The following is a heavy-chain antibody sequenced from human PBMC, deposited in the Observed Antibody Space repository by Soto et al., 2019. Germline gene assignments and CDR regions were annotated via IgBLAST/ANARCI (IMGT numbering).Heavy chain of an antibody. D-gene: IGHD3-10*01. V-gene: IGHV4-59*01. CDR1: GGSISTYY. CDR2: IYYSGNT. CDR3: ARSGIFGESRYFDY. J-gene: IGHJ4*02. Sequence: PSETLSLTCTVSGGSISTYYWSWIRQPPGKGLEWMGNIYYSGNTSYNPSLKSRVTISVDTSKNQFSLRLSSVTAADTAVYYCARSGIFGESRYFDYRDQTTLVTVST.